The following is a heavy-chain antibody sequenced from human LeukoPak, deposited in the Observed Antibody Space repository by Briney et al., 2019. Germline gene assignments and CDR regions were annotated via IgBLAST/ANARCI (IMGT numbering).Heavy chain of an antibody. D-gene: IGHD3-10*01. CDR3: ARDTYGSGSGDDAFDI. V-gene: IGHV3-7*01. J-gene: IGHJ3*02. Sequence: GGSLRLSCAASGFTFSSYWMSWVRQAPGKGLEWVANIKQDGSEKYYVDSVKGRFTISRDNAKNSLYLQMNSLRAEDTAVYYCARDTYGSGSGDDAFDIWGQGTMVTVSP. CDR2: IKQDGSEK. CDR1: GFTFSSYW.